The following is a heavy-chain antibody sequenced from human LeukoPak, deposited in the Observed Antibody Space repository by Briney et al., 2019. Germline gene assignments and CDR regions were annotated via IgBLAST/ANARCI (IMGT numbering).Heavy chain of an antibody. CDR1: GYTFTSYG. V-gene: IGHV1-18*01. D-gene: IGHD6-19*01. Sequence: GASVKVSCKASGYTFTSYGISWVRQAPGQGLEWTGWISAYNGNTNYAQKLQGRVTMTTDTSTSTAYMELRSLRSDDTAVYYCARVQWLVRLGGFDPWGQGTLVTVSS. CDR3: ARVQWLVRLGGFDP. CDR2: ISAYNGNT. J-gene: IGHJ5*02.